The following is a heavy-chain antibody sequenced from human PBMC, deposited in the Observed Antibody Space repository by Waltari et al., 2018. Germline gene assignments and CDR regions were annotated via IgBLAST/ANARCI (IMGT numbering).Heavy chain of an antibody. V-gene: IGHV3-7*01. D-gene: IGHD2-15*01. CDR3: ARGGDTIVVVDGTRFYHHGVDV. CDR2: IKEDGSVT. J-gene: IGHJ6*02. Sequence: EVQLVESGGGLVQPGGSLRLSCATSGFTSSDNWMNWVRQAPGKGLEWVANIKEDGSVTHYVDSVKGRFTISSDNAKNSLYLQMNSLRTEDTAVYYCARGGDTIVVVDGTRFYHHGVDVWGQGTTVIVSS. CDR1: GFTSSDNW.